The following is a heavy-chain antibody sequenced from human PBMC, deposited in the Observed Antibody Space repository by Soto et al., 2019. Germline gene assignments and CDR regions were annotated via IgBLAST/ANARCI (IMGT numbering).Heavy chain of an antibody. V-gene: IGHV1-18*04. D-gene: IGHD5-18*01. Sequence: AAVKVSCKASGGTFTSYGISWVRQAPGQGLEGMGWISAYNGNTNYAQKLQGRVTMTTDTSTSTAYMELRSLRSDDTAVYYCARGIQLWLQTHRCFDLWGRVPLFTVSS. CDR1: GGTFTSYG. CDR2: ISAYNGNT. CDR3: ARGIQLWLQTHRCFDL. J-gene: IGHJ2*01.